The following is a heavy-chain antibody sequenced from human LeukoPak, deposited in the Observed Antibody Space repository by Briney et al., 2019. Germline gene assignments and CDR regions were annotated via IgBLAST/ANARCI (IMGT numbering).Heavy chain of an antibody. D-gene: IGHD1-1*01. J-gene: IGHJ4*02. CDR1: GGSISSFY. CDR2: IYYTGTT. CDR3: ARARYSHNWVPTIDY. Sequence: SETLSLTCTVSGGSISSFYWSWIRQTPGNRLHWIGYIYYTGTTDYNPSLKSRVTLSVDTSKSQFSLKLSPVTTADTAVYFCARARYSHNWVPTIDYWGQGALVTVSS. V-gene: IGHV4-59*01.